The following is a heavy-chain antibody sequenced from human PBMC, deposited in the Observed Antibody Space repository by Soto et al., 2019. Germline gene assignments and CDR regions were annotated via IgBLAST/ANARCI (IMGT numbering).Heavy chain of an antibody. D-gene: IGHD3-16*01. CDR2: IYYSGST. CDR3: ARGGLGEEGYFDY. V-gene: IGHV4-39*07. CDR1: GGSISSSSYY. J-gene: IGHJ4*02. Sequence: SETLSLTCTVSGGSISSSSYYWGWIRQPPGKGLERIGSIYYSGSTYYNPSLKSRVTISVDTSKNQFSLKLSSVTAADTAVYYGARGGLGEEGYFDYWGQGTLVTVSS.